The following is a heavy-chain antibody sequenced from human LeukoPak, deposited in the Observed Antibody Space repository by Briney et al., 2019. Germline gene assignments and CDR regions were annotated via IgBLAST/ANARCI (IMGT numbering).Heavy chain of an antibody. Sequence: ASVKVSCKASGYTFTSYYMHWVRQAPGQGLEWMGIINPSGGSTSYAQKFQGRVTMTRDTSTSTVYMELSSLRSEDTAVYFCAGIAAAGSDFDYWGQGTLVTVSS. D-gene: IGHD6-13*01. V-gene: IGHV1-46*01. CDR1: GYTFTSYY. J-gene: IGHJ4*02. CDR3: AGIAAAGSDFDY. CDR2: INPSGGST.